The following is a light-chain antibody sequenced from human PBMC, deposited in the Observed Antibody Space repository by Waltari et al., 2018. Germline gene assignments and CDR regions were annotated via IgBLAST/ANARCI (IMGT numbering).Light chain of an antibody. CDR1: QSVSKY. J-gene: IGKJ1*01. CDR3: QNHERLPAT. V-gene: IGKV3-20*01. Sequence: VLTQSTGHLSLSPGERATLSCRASQSVSKYLAWYQQRPGQAPRLLIYAASTRATGIPDRFSGSGSGTDFSLTISRLEPEDFAVYYCQNHERLPATFGQGTKVEIK. CDR2: AAS.